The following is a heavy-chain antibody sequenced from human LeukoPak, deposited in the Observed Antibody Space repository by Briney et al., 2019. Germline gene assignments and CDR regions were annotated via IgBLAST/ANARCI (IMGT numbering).Heavy chain of an antibody. CDR1: GYSISSGYY. J-gene: IGHJ4*02. Sequence: IPSETLSLTCTVSGYSISSGYYWGWIRQPPGKGLEWIGSIYHSGSTYYNPSLKSRVTISVDTSKNQFSLKLSSVTAADTAVYYCASGNVDGFDYWGQGTLVTVSS. V-gene: IGHV4-38-2*02. D-gene: IGHD4-23*01. CDR3: ASGNVDGFDY. CDR2: IYHSGST.